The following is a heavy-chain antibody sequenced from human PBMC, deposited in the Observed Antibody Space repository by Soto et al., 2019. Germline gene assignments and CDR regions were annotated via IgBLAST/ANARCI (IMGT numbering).Heavy chain of an antibody. J-gene: IGHJ4*02. Sequence: EVQLVESGGGLVQPGGSLRLSCAASGFTFTSSWMHWVRQAPGKGLEWVSRIRGDGNDEHYAGSVEGRFTISRDNAKNTLDLQRDSLRVEDTAVYFCARDLVLGSGSLGYWGQGTLVTVSS. CDR3: ARDLVLGSGSLGY. D-gene: IGHD3-10*01. CDR2: IRGDGNDE. CDR1: GFTFTSSW. V-gene: IGHV3-74*01.